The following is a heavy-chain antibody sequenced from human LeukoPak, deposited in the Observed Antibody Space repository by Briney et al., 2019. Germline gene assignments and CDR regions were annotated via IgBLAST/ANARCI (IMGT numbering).Heavy chain of an antibody. Sequence: SETLSLTCTVPGGSISSGSYYWSWIRQPAGKGLEWIGRIYTSGSTNYNPSLKSRVTISVDTSKNQFSLKLSSVTAADTAVYYCARAYDFWSPLGYWGQGTLVTVSS. CDR3: ARAYDFWSPLGY. D-gene: IGHD3-3*01. CDR1: GGSISSGSYY. CDR2: IYTSGST. J-gene: IGHJ4*02. V-gene: IGHV4-61*02.